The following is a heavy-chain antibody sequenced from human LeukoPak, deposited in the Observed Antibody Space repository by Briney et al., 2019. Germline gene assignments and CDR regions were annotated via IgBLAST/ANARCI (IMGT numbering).Heavy chain of an antibody. V-gene: IGHV1-69*04. J-gene: IGHJ4*02. CDR3: ARGKGRAAAVDY. D-gene: IGHD6-13*01. CDR1: GGTFSSYA. Sequence: PWAPVKVSCKASGGTFSSYAISWVRQAPGQGLEWMGRIIPILGIANYAQKFQGRVTITADKSTSTAYMELSSLRSEDTAVYYCARGKGRAAAVDYWGQGTLVTVSS. CDR2: IIPILGIA.